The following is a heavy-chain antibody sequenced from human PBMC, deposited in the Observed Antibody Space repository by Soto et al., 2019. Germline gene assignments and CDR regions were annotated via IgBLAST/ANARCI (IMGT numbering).Heavy chain of an antibody. J-gene: IGHJ1*01. D-gene: IGHD3-22*01. CDR2: VSIEGNK. CDR1: GFTFSSFV. Sequence: QVQLVESGGDVVQPGRSLRLSCAASGFTFSSFVFHWVRQTPDKGLEWVGLVSIEGNKHYADSVKDRFTISRDNSKNELNLEMNSLRPEDTALYYCAREDESSGHAGTFQHWGQGTLVTVSP. CDR3: AREDESSGHAGTFQH. V-gene: IGHV3-30-3*01.